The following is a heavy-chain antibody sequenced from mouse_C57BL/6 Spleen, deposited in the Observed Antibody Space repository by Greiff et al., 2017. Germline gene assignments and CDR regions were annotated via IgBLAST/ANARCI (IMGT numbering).Heavy chain of an antibody. Sequence: EVKLVESGGGLVKPGGSLKLSCAASGFTFSDYGMHWVRQAPEKGLEWVAYISSGSSTIYYADTVKGRFTISRDNAKNTLFLQMTSLRSEDTAMYYCARGMTTVPNWYFDVWGTGTTVTVSS. J-gene: IGHJ1*03. CDR1: GFTFSDYG. V-gene: IGHV5-17*01. D-gene: IGHD1-1*01. CDR3: ARGMTTVPNWYFDV. CDR2: ISSGSSTI.